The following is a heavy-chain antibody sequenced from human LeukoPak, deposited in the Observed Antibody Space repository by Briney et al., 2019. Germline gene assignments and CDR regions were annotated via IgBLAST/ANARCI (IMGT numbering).Heavy chain of an antibody. CDR1: GGSINSYY. V-gene: IGHV4-59*12. D-gene: IGHD2-2*02. Sequence: SETLSLTCTVSGGSINSYYWSWIRQPPGRGLEWIGSIHYSGSTSYNPSLKSRVSISVDTSKNHFSLKLTSVTAADTAKYYCAINTPEGFDPWGQGTLVTVSS. CDR2: IHYSGST. CDR3: AINTPEGFDP. J-gene: IGHJ5*02.